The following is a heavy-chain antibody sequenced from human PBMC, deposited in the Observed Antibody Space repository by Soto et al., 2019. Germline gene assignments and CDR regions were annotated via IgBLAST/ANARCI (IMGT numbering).Heavy chain of an antibody. CDR2: IYHSGST. CDR3: ARVIAATDTISVWFDP. D-gene: IGHD6-13*01. Sequence: PSETLSLTCAVSGGSISSGGYSWSWIRQPPGKGLEWIGYIYHSGSTYYNPSLKSRVTISVDRSKNQFSLKLNSVTAADTAVYYCARVIAATDTISVWFDPRRQRTPVT. J-gene: IGHJ5*02. CDR1: GGSISSGGYS. V-gene: IGHV4-30-2*01.